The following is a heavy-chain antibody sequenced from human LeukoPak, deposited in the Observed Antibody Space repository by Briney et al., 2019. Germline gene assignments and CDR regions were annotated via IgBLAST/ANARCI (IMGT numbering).Heavy chain of an antibody. CDR1: GFTFSSYA. D-gene: IGHD5-12*01. CDR2: ISYDGSNK. CDR3: ARPPLSGYSGYGDASLDY. V-gene: IGHV3-30*01. J-gene: IGHJ4*02. Sequence: GGSLRLSCAASGFTFSSYAMHWVRQAPGKGLEWVAVISYDGSNKYYADSVKGRFTISRDNSKNTLYLQMNSLRAEDTAVYYCARPPLSGYSGYGDASLDYWGQGTLVTVSS.